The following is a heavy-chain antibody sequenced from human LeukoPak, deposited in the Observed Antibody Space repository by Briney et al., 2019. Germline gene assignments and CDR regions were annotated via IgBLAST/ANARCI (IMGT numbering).Heavy chain of an antibody. Sequence: GGSLRLSCAAPGFTFSTYSMDWVRQAPGKGLEWVASISTSHRYIYYADSVKGRFTISRDNARNSLYLQMSSLRAEDTAVYYCARTQGAYCSGARCEGMDVWGQGTTVTVSS. CDR2: ISTSHRYI. D-gene: IGHD2-15*01. CDR3: ARTQGAYCSGARCEGMDV. CDR1: GFTFSTYS. J-gene: IGHJ6*02. V-gene: IGHV3-21*01.